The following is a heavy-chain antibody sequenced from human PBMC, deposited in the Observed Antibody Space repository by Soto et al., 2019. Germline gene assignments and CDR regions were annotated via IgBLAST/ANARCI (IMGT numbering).Heavy chain of an antibody. J-gene: IGHJ3*02. V-gene: IGHV1-69*06. CDR2: IIPIFGTA. CDR1: GGTFSSYA. Sequence: GASVKVSCKASGGTFSSYAISWVRQAPGQGLEWMGGIIPIFGTANYAQKFQGRVTITADKSTSTAYMELSSLRSEDTAVYYCAKPNLLFGELSHQDALDISGQAILVTVS. D-gene: IGHD3-10*01. CDR3: AKPNLLFGELSHQDALDI.